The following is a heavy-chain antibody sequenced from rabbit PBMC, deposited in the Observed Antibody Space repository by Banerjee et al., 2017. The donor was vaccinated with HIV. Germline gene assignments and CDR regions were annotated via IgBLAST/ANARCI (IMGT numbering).Heavy chain of an antibody. CDR3: ARDTGSSFSTYGMDL. V-gene: IGHV1S45*01. CDR2: IYAGSSGTT. CDR1: GFSFNDRDV. J-gene: IGHJ6*01. D-gene: IGHD8-1*01. Sequence: QEQLEESGGGLVKPEGSLTLTCKASGFSFNDRDVMCWVRQAPGKGLEWIACIYAGSSGTTYYASWAKGRFTISKTSSTTVTLQMTSLTAADTATYFCARDTGSSFSTYGMDLWGPGTLVTVS.